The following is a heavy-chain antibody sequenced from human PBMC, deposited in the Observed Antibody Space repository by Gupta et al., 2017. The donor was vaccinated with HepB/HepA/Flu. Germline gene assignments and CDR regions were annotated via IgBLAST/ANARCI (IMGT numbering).Heavy chain of an antibody. D-gene: IGHD2-2*01. CDR3: ARGGYCSTTTCYDDAFDI. J-gene: IGHJ3*02. Sequence: VQLVESGGGVVQPGKSLRLSCAASGFPFSNFGMHWVRQAPGRGLEWVAVVWYDGSRKYYADYVKGRFTISRDNSKNTLYLQMNSLRAEDTAVYYCARGGYCSTTTCYDDAFDIWGQGTMLTVSS. CDR2: VWYDGSRK. V-gene: IGHV3-33*01. CDR1: GFPFSNFG.